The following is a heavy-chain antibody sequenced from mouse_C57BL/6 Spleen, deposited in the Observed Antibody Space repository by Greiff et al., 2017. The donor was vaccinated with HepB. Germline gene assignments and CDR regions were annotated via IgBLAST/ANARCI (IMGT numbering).Heavy chain of an antibody. V-gene: IGHV5-9-1*02. J-gene: IGHJ4*01. CDR2: ISSGGDYI. D-gene: IGHD1-1*01. CDR3: KRKKEREYYGSSKEKEE. Sequence: VQLKESGEGLVKPGGSLKLSCAASGFTFSSYAMSWVRQTPEKRLEWVAYISSGGDYIYYADTVKGRFTISRDNARNTLYLQMSSLKSEDTAMYYGKRKKEREYYGSSKEKEEWGKGATVT. CDR1: GFTFSSYA.